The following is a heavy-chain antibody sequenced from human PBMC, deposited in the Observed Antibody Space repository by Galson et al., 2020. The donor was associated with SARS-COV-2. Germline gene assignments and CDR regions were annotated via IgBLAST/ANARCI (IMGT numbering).Heavy chain of an antibody. D-gene: IGHD3-9*01. CDR3: ARSRRGDYDILTSWTADYYYYGMDV. V-gene: IGHV1-8*01. Sequence: GESLKISCKASGYTFTSYDINWVRQATGQGLEWLGWMNPNSGNTGYAQKFQGRVTMTRNTSISTAYMELSSLRSEDTAVYYCARSRRGDYDILTSWTADYYYYGMDVWGQGTTVTVSS. CDR1: GYTFTSYD. J-gene: IGHJ6*02. CDR2: MNPNSGNT.